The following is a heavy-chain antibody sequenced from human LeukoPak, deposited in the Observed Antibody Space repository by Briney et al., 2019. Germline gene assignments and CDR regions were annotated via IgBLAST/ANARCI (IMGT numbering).Heavy chain of an antibody. Sequence: GGSLRLPCAGSGFLFNKFWMNWVRQAPGKGLEWVASINQDGLEKYYVDFVKGRFTLSRDNAKNSVFLQMNRLRAEDTAVYYCARTSRDYYYYYYMDVWGKGTTVTVSS. V-gene: IGHV3-7*03. CDR1: GFLFNKFW. CDR3: ARTSRDYYYYYYMDV. CDR2: INQDGLEK. J-gene: IGHJ6*03.